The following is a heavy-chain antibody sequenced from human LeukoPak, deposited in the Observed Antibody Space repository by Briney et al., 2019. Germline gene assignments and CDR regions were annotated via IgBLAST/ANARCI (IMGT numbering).Heavy chain of an antibody. V-gene: IGHV1-18*01. CDR1: GYTFTSYG. CDR2: ISGYNGNT. CDR3: ARAIRDIVVVPVPYYYYYYMDV. Sequence: ASVKVSCTSSGYTFTSYGISWVRRAPGQGLEWMGWISGYNGNTNYAQKLQGRVTMTTDTSTSTAYMELRSLRSDDTAVYYCARAIRDIVVVPVPYYYYYYMDVWGKGTTVTVSS. J-gene: IGHJ6*03. D-gene: IGHD2-2*01.